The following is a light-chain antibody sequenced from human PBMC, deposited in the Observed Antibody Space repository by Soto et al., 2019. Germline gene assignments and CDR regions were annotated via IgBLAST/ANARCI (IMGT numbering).Light chain of an antibody. V-gene: IGKV3-11*01. CDR3: QQRSNWPIT. CDR2: DAS. Sequence: EIFLTQSPDTLSLSPGERATPTCRASQSVTNYIAWYQQRPGQAPRLLIYDASNRATGVPARFSGSRSGTDFTLTISSLEPEDFAVYYCQQRSNWPITFGQGTRLEIK. CDR1: QSVTNY. J-gene: IGKJ5*01.